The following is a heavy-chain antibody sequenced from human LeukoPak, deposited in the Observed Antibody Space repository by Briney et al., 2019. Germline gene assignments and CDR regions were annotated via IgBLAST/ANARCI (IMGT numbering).Heavy chain of an antibody. D-gene: IGHD3-22*01. J-gene: IGHJ4*02. V-gene: IGHV4-59*01. CDR1: GGSISSYY. Sequence: SETLSLTCTVSGGSISSYYWSWIRQPPGKGLEWIGYIYYSGSTNYNPSLKSRVTISVDTSKNQFSLKLSSVTAADTAVYYCARSNGSGYYQTQTKYYFDYWGQGTLVTVSS. CDR2: IYYSGST. CDR3: ARSNGSGYYQTQTKYYFDY.